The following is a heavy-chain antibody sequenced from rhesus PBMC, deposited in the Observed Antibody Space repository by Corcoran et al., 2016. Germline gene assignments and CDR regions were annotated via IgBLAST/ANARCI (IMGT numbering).Heavy chain of an antibody. CDR1: GYIFTDYY. D-gene: IGHD6-25*01. CDR3: TRERYSGTWNFGY. CDR2: NNTKTGGK. V-gene: IGHV1-138*01. J-gene: IGHJ4*01. Sequence: QVQLVQSGTEVTKPGSSVQVSCKASGYIFTDYYMHLGRQAPGQGIEWVGENNTKTGGKNYAPKFQGRVIGTRDTSTRAAYMELSSLTSEDTAIYYCTRERYSGTWNFGYWGQGVLVTVSS.